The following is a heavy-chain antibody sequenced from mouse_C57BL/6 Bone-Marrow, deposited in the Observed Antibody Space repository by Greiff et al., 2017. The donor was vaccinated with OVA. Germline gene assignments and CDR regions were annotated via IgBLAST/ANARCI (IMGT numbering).Heavy chain of an antibody. CDR2: IDPEDGDT. V-gene: IGHV14-1*01. J-gene: IGHJ1*03. D-gene: IGHD1-1*01. CDR3: IRDYYGSSWYFDV. Sequence: VQLQQSGAELVRPGASVKLSCTASGFNIKDYYMHWVKQRPEQGLEWIGRIDPEDGDTEYAPKFQGKATMTADTSSNPAYLQLSSLTSEDTAVYYCIRDYYGSSWYFDVWGTGTTVTVSS. CDR1: GFNIKDYY.